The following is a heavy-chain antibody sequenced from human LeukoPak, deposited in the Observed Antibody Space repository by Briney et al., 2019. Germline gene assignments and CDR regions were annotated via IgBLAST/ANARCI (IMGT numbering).Heavy chain of an antibody. Sequence: ASVKVSFKASGYPFTNYDINWVRQATGQGLEWMGWMNPNSGYTGYAQKFQGRVTMTRDTSINTAYMQLSSLTSEDTAVYYCARIGGSADPWGQGTLVTVSS. J-gene: IGHJ5*02. D-gene: IGHD3-16*01. CDR1: GYPFTNYD. V-gene: IGHV1-8*01. CDR3: ARIGGSADP. CDR2: MNPNSGYT.